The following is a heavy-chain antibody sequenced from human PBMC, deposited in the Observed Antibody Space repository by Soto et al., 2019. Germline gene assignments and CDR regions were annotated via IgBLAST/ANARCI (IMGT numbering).Heavy chain of an antibody. Sequence: GGSLRLSCAASGFTFSSYDMHWVRQATGKGLEWVSAIGTAGDTYYPGSVKGRFTISRENAKNSLYLQMNSLRAGDTAVYYCARARAYSSPTTGDYYFDYWGQGTLVTVSS. D-gene: IGHD6-13*01. CDR2: IGTAGDT. V-gene: IGHV3-13*01. CDR3: ARARAYSSPTTGDYYFDY. J-gene: IGHJ4*02. CDR1: GFTFSSYD.